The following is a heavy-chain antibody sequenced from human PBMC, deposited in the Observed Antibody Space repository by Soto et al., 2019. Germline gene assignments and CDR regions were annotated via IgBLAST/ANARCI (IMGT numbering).Heavy chain of an antibody. CDR2: ISHSGVT. CDR1: GASRSSGRNY. J-gene: IGHJ6*02. Sequence: TLSLTCIVSGASRSSGRNYWNWFRQPPGERPEWIGYISHSGVTNYNPSLKSRLTISLDTAKDQVLLRLTSVTATDAAVYYCLRDLLRSRGGMDGCGQLTTVSV. V-gene: IGHV4-61*01. CDR3: LRDLLRSRGGMDG.